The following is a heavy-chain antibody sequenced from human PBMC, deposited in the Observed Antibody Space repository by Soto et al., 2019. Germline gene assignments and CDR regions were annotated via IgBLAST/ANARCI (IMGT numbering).Heavy chain of an antibody. CDR1: GYTFIRYG. D-gene: IGHD3-16*01. Sequence: QVQFAQSANEVKNPGASVRVSCKAAGYTFIRYGIAWVRQAPGQGLEWMGWISPYNDYTVYAQKFQGRVSMTADTSTRTVYMNLRGLKSDDTAVYYCARGGYYDNSWGKLSHYGLDVWGQGTSVTVSS. CDR2: ISPYNDYT. V-gene: IGHV1-18*01. J-gene: IGHJ6*02. CDR3: ARGGYYDNSWGKLSHYGLDV.